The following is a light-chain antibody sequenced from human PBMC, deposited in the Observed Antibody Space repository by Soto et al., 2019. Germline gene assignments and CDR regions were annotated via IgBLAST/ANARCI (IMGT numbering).Light chain of an antibody. J-gene: IGKJ1*01. CDR2: GAS. CDR3: QQYNNRPRT. CDR1: QSVSSN. V-gene: IGKV3-15*01. Sequence: EIVFTHSPGTLSFSRVEGATLSCRASQSVSSNLAWYQQKPGQAPRLLIYGASTRATGIPARFSGTGFGTEFTLTISSLQSGDSAVYYCQQYNNRPRTFGQGTKVDI.